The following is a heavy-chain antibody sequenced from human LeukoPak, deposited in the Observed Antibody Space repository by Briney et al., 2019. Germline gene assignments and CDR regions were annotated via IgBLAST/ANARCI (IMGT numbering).Heavy chain of an antibody. J-gene: IGHJ4*02. CDR1: GFTFSSYW. CDR3: ARDGDLGSSFDY. CDR2: IKQDGSEK. D-gene: IGHD2-15*01. Sequence: GGSLRPSCAASGFTFSSYWMSWVRQAPGKGLEWVANIKQDGSEKYYVDSVKGRFTISRDNAKNPLYLQMNSLRAEDTAVYYCARDGDLGSSFDYWGQGTLVTVSS. V-gene: IGHV3-7*01.